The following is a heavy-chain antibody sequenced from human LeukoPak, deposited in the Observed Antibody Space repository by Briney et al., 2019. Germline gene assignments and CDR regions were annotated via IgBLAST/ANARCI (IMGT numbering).Heavy chain of an antibody. CDR3: ARVASWIQLWSRHFFDY. V-gene: IGHV3-7*01. CDR1: GFTVSNNY. CDR2: IKQDGSEK. J-gene: IGHJ4*02. D-gene: IGHD5-18*01. Sequence: GGSLRLSCAASGFTVSNNYMNWVRQAPGKGLEWVANIKQDGSEKYYVDSVKGRFTISRDNAKNSLYLQMNSLRAEDTAVYYCARVASWIQLWSRHFFDYWGQGTLVTVSS.